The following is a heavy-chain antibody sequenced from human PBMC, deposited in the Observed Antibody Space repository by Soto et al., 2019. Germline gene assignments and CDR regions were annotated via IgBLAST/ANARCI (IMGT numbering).Heavy chain of an antibody. CDR2: ISSSSSTI. J-gene: IGHJ6*02. CDR3: ARGNLGYCSGGSCYVCYYYGMDV. Sequence: EVQLVESGGGLVQPGGSLRLSCAASGFTFSSYSMNWVRQAPGKGLEWVSYISSSSSTIYYADSVKGRFTISRDNAKNSLYLQMNSLRDEDTAVYYCARGNLGYCSGGSCYVCYYYGMDVWGQGTTVTVSS. CDR1: GFTFSSYS. V-gene: IGHV3-48*02. D-gene: IGHD2-15*01.